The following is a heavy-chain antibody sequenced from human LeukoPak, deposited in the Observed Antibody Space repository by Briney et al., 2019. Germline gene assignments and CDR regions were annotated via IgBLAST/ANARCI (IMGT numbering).Heavy chain of an antibody. Sequence: GGSLRLSCAASGFTFSSYSMNWVRQAPGRGLEWVSSISSSSSYIYYADSVKGRFTISRDNAKNSLYLQMNSLRAEDTAVYYCAREIHLGELSPPLGAFVIWGQGTMVTVSS. CDR3: AREIHLGELSPPLGAFVI. CDR1: GFTFSSYS. D-gene: IGHD3-16*02. V-gene: IGHV3-21*01. J-gene: IGHJ3*02. CDR2: ISSSSSYI.